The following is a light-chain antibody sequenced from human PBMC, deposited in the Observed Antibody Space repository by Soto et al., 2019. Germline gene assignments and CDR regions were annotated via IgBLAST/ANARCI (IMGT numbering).Light chain of an antibody. CDR1: SSDVGGYDY. Sequence: QSALTQPRSVSGSPGQSVTISCTGTSSDVGGYDYVSWYQQHPGKAPKLMIFDVSKRPSGVPDRFSASKSGNTASLTISGLQAEDVADYYCCSYAGSYTYVFATGTKLTVL. CDR2: DVS. J-gene: IGLJ1*01. CDR3: CSYAGSYTYV. V-gene: IGLV2-11*01.